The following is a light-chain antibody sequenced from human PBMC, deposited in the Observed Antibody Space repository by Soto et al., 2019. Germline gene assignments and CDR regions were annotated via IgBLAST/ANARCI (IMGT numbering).Light chain of an antibody. CDR3: QQYSNWPRT. Sequence: EIVMTQSPATLSVSPGERATLSCRASQSVSSNLAWYQQKPGQAPRLLIYGASTRAIGIPTRFSGSGSGTEFTLTISSLQSEDFAVYYCQQYSNWPRTFGQGTKVEI. CDR2: GAS. CDR1: QSVSSN. J-gene: IGKJ1*01. V-gene: IGKV3-15*01.